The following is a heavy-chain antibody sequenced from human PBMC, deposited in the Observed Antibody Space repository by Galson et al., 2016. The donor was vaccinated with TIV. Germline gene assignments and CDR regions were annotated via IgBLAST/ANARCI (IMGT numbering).Heavy chain of an antibody. J-gene: IGHJ6*03. Sequence: QSGAEVKKPGESLKISCKASGYSFATFWVGWVRQMPGQGLEWMGVIYPADSETRYSPSFQGQVTISADKSISTAYLQWSSLKASDTGIYYCARHHDFWSGQGYFYMDVWGKGTTVSVSS. V-gene: IGHV5-51*01. CDR3: ARHHDFWSGQGYFYMDV. CDR1: GYSFATFW. D-gene: IGHD3-3*01. CDR2: IYPADSET.